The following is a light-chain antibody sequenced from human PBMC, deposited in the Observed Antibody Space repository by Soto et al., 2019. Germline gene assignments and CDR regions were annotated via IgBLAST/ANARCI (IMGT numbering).Light chain of an antibody. CDR1: SSDVDDYNF. Sequence: QSALTQPHSVSGSPGQSVTISCTGTSSDVDDYNFVSWYQQHPDKAPRLIIYDVTKRPSGVPDRFSGSRSDNTASLTISGLQTEDEDHYFCCSYAGGYFFEVIFGGGTKLTVL. J-gene: IGLJ2*01. CDR2: DVT. CDR3: CSYAGGYFFEVI. V-gene: IGLV2-11*01.